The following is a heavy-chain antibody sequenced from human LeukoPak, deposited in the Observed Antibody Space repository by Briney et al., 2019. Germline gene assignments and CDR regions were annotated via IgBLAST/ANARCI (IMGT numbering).Heavy chain of an antibody. D-gene: IGHD3-3*01. J-gene: IGHJ4*02. CDR3: ARAGPNYDFWSGESKTYYFDY. CDR2: ISSSSSYI. CDR1: GFTFSSYS. V-gene: IGHV3-21*01. Sequence: PGGSPRLSCAASGFTFSSYSMNWVRQAPGKGLEWVSSISSSSSYIYYADSVKGRFTISRDNAKNSLYLQMNSLRAEDTAVYYCARAGPNYDFWSGESKTYYFDYWGQGTLVTVSS.